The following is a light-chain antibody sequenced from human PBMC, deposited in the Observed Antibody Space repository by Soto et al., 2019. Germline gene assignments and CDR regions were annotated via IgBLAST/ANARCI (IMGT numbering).Light chain of an antibody. V-gene: IGKV3-20*01. Sequence: EIVLTQSPGTLSLSPGERATLSCRASQSVSSSYLAWYQQKPGQAPRLLIYGASSRATGIPDRFSGSGSGIDFTLTTSRLEPEDFAVYYCQQYGSSPQTFGQGTKEEIK. J-gene: IGKJ1*01. CDR2: GAS. CDR1: QSVSSSY. CDR3: QQYGSSPQT.